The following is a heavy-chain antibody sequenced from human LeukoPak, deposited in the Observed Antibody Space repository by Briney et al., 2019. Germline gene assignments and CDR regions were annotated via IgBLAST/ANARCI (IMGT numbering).Heavy chain of an antibody. Sequence: SEALSLTCAVSGGSISSSNWWSWVRQPPGKGLEWIGEIYHSGSTNYNPSLKSRVTISVDKSKNQFSLKLSSVTAADTAVYYCARDLRDSSGYRQVVWFDPWGQGTLVTVSS. CDR1: GGSISSSNW. CDR3: ARDLRDSSGYRQVVWFDP. D-gene: IGHD3-22*01. V-gene: IGHV4-4*02. J-gene: IGHJ5*02. CDR2: IYHSGST.